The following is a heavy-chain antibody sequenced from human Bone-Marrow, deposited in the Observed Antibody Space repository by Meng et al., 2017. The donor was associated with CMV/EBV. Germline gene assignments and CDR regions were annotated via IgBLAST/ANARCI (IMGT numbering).Heavy chain of an antibody. CDR2: IYYSGST. D-gene: IGHD6-13*01. CDR3: ARDRGSSWSSGYYYYYGMDV. J-gene: IGHJ6*02. V-gene: IGHV4-59*01. CDR1: GGSISSYY. Sequence: ESLRLSCTVSGGSISSYYWSWIRQPPGKGLEWIGYIYYSGSTNYNPSLKSRVTISVDTSKNQFSLKLSSVTAADTAVYYCARDRGSSWSSGYYYYYGMDVWGQGTTVTVSS.